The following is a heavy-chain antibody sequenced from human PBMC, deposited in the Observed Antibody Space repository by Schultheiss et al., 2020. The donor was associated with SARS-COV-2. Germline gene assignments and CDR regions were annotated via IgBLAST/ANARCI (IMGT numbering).Heavy chain of an antibody. J-gene: IGHJ4*02. CDR2: IYTSGST. Sequence: SETLSLTCTVSGGSISSYYWSWIRQPAGKGLEWIGRIYTSGSTNYNPSLKSRVTMSVDTSKNQFSLKLSSVTAADTAVYYCAGGGFEYCSSTSCYALDYWGQGTLVTVSS. D-gene: IGHD2-2*01. CDR1: GGSISSYY. V-gene: IGHV4-4*07. CDR3: AGGGFEYCSSTSCYALDY.